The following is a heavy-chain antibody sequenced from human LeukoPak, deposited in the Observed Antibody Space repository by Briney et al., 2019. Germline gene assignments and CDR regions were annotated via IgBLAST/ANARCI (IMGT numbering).Heavy chain of an antibody. CDR2: ISGSGGST. Sequence: GGSLRLSCAASGFTLSSHGMSWVRQAPGKGLEWVSAISGSGGSTYYADSVKGRFTISRDNSKNTLYLQMNSLRAEDAAVYYCAKPRSSSWFDYWGQGTLVTVSS. CDR1: GFTLSSHG. V-gene: IGHV3-23*01. J-gene: IGHJ4*02. CDR3: AKPRSSSWFDY. D-gene: IGHD6-13*01.